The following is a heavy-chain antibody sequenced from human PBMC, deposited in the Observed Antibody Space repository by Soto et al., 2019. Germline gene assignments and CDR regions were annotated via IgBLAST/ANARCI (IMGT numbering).Heavy chain of an antibody. Sequence: PGGSLRLSCAASGFTFSGSTLHWVRQASGKGLEWVGRIGSKANNYAAAYAVSLKGRFTISRDDSRNTAYLQMSSLKTEDTAVYYCARGVYPFWSGHPKGLDYWGQGTAVTVSS. CDR3: ARGVYPFWSGHPKGLDY. CDR2: IGSKANNYAA. J-gene: IGHJ4*02. V-gene: IGHV3-73*01. CDR1: GFTFSGST. D-gene: IGHD3-3*01.